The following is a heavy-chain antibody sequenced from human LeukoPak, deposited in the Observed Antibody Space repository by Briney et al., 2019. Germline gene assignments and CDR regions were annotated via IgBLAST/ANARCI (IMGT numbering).Heavy chain of an antibody. CDR1: EYSFLTYC. Sequence: GESLKIPCKHSEYSFLTYCIGWVRQMPGKGLEWRGIFFPDDSDTRYSPSFQGPVTISADKSITTAYLQWSSLKASDTAMYYCAIGRGGQQLGDYWGQGTLVTVSS. V-gene: IGHV5-51*01. D-gene: IGHD6-13*01. J-gene: IGHJ4*02. CDR3: AIGRGGQQLGDY. CDR2: FFPDDSDT.